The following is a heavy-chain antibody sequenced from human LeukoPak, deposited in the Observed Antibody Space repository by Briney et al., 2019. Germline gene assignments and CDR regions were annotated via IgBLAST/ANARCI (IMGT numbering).Heavy chain of an antibody. J-gene: IGHJ4*02. Sequence: PGGSLRLSCAASGFTFTSYWMHWVRQDPGKGLVWVSRINSDGSSTSYADSVKGRFTISRDNAKNTLYLQMNSLRAEDTAVYYCAKSQLYYGSFDYWGQGTLVTVS. V-gene: IGHV3-74*01. CDR3: AKSQLYYGSFDY. CDR2: INSDGSST. D-gene: IGHD3-10*01. CDR1: GFTFTSYW.